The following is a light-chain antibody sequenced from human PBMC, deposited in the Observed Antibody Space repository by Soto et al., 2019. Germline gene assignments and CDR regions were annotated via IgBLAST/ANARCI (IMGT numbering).Light chain of an antibody. V-gene: IGLV1-40*01. J-gene: IGLJ3*02. CDR1: SSNLGAGYD. Sequence: QSVLTQPPSVSGAPGQRDTIPCTGNSSNLGAGYDVHWNQQPPGTAPKLVIYGNRNRPSGVPERFSGSKSGTSASLAITGLQAEDEGDYYCQAYDYSLTASVFGGGTTVTVL. CDR3: QAYDYSLTASV. CDR2: GNR.